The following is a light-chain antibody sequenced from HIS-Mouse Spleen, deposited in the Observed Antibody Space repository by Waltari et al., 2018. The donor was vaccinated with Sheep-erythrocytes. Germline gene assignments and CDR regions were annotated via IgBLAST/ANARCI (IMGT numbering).Light chain of an antibody. CDR2: QDS. CDR1: KLGDKY. V-gene: IGLV3-1*01. J-gene: IGLJ2*01. Sequence: SYELTQPPSVSVSPGQTASITCSGDKLGDKYACWYQQKPGQSPVLVIYQDSKRPSGIPERFSGCNSGNTATLTISGTQAMDEADYSCQAWDSSTAWNVVFGGATKLTVL. CDR3: QAWDSSTAWNVV.